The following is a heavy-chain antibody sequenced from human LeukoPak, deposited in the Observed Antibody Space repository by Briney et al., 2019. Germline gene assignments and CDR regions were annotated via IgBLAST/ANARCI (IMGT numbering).Heavy chain of an antibody. CDR2: TYSRSRRYH. D-gene: IGHD3-10*01. CDR1: GDSVSGNTTA. CDR3: ARGISRFNWFDT. J-gene: IGHJ5*02. V-gene: IGHV6-1*01. Sequence: SQTLSLTCAISGDSVSGNTTAWNWIRQSPSRGLEWLGRTYSRSRRYHDYAVSVTSRISISADTSKNQFSLQLISVTPDDTAIYFCARGISRFNWFDTWGQGTLVTVSS.